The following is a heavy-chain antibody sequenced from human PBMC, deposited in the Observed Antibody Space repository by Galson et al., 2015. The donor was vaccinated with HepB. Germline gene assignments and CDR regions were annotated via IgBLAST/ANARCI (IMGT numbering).Heavy chain of an antibody. J-gene: IGHJ4*02. D-gene: IGHD2-2*01. V-gene: IGHV3-30*18. CDR3: AKDGRYCSSTSCSGYSYGSSSFDY. Sequence: SLRLSCAASGFTFSSYGMYWVRQAPGKGLEWVAVISYDGSNKYYADSVKGRFTISRDNSKNTLYLQMNSLRAEDTAVYYCAKDGRYCSSTSCSGYSYGSSSFDYWGQGTLVTVSS. CDR1: GFTFSSYG. CDR2: ISYDGSNK.